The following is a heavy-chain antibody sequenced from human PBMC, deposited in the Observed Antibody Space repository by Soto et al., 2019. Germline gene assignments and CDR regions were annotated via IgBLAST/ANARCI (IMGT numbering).Heavy chain of an antibody. V-gene: IGHV4-38-2*01. J-gene: IGHJ5*02. CDR3: ARLFSREGYNSNDP. Sequence: SETLSLTCAVSGFSITNGHYWVWIRQAPGKGLEWIGSIFHSGMTYYNSSLKSRLTISVDTSKNLFSLKLTSVTAADTAVYYCARLFSREGYNSNDPWGQGTLVTVSS. CDR2: IFHSGMT. D-gene: IGHD5-18*01. CDR1: GFSITNGHY.